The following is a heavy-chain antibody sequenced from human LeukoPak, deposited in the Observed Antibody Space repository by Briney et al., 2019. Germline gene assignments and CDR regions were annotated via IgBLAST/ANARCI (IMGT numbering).Heavy chain of an antibody. D-gene: IGHD3-9*01. CDR2: IYYSGST. J-gene: IGHJ4*02. V-gene: IGHV4-30-4*01. CDR1: GGSISSGDYY. Sequence: SETLSLTCTVSGGSISSGDYYWSWIRQPPGKGLEWIGYIYYSGSTYYNPSLKSRVTISVDTSKNQFSLKLSSVTAADTAVYYCARSCGFGSYDILTGYYYYFDYWGQGTLVTVSS. CDR3: ARSCGFGSYDILTGYYYYFDY.